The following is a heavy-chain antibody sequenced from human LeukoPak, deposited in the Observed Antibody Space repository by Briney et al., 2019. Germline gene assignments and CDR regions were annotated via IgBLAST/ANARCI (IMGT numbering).Heavy chain of an antibody. J-gene: IGHJ4*02. CDR1: GGSISSGDYY. D-gene: IGHD3-10*01. Sequence: SQTLSLTCTVSGGSISSGDYYWCWIRQPPGKGLEWIGYIYYSGSTYYNPSLKSRVTISVDTSKNQFSLKLSSETAADTAVYYCARGRVRGVNYFDYWGQGTLVTVSS. CDR3: ARGRVRGVNYFDY. V-gene: IGHV4-30-4*08. CDR2: IYYSGST.